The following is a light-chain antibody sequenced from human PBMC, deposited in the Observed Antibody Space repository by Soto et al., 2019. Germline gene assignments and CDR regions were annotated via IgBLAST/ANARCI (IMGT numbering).Light chain of an antibody. Sequence: QSALTQPASVSGSPGQSITFSCTGTSSDVGSYDYVSWHQQHPGKAPKLIILDVNHRPSGVPSRFSGSKPGNTASLIISGLQTEDDAEYYCCAYSTSGTQAFGTGPKLTVL. CDR1: SSDVGSYDY. CDR2: DVN. CDR3: CAYSTSGTQA. J-gene: IGLJ1*01. V-gene: IGLV2-14*03.